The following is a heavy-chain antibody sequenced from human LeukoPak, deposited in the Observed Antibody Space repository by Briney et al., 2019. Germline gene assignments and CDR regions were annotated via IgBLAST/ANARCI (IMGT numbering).Heavy chain of an antibody. Sequence: GGSLRLSCAASGFTFSSYAMHWVRQAPGKGLEWVAVISYDGSNKYYADSVKGRFTISRDNSKNTLYLQMNSLRAEDTAVYYCARFCSSTSCLVDYWGQGTLVTVSS. J-gene: IGHJ4*02. D-gene: IGHD2-2*01. V-gene: IGHV3-30-3*01. CDR2: ISYDGSNK. CDR3: ARFCSSTSCLVDY. CDR1: GFTFSSYA.